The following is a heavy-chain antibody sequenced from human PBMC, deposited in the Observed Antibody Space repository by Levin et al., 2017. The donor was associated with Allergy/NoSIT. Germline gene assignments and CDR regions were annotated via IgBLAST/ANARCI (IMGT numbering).Heavy chain of an antibody. V-gene: IGHV3-33*01. J-gene: IGHJ4*02. Sequence: GESLKISCAASGFTFSSYGMHWVRQAPGKGLEWVAVIWYDGSNKYYADSVKGRFTISRDNSKNTLYLQMNSLRAEDTAVYYCARDQGYCSSTSCYAADGVPRGGFDYWGQGTLVTVSS. CDR3: ARDQGYCSSTSCYAADGVPRGGFDY. D-gene: IGHD2-2*01. CDR1: GFTFSSYG. CDR2: IWYDGSNK.